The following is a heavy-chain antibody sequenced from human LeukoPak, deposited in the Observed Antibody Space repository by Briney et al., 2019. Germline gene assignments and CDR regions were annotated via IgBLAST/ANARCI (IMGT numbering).Heavy chain of an antibody. J-gene: IGHJ5*02. D-gene: IGHD5-12*01. V-gene: IGHV1-8*01. CDR2: MNPSSGNT. Sequence: ASVKVSCKASGYTFTSYDVNWVRQATGQGLEWMGWMNPSSGNTGFGQKFQGRVSLTRDTFTSTAYMELSSLRSDDTAVYYCTRGPSGYGLGWFDPWGQGTLVTVSS. CDR3: TRGPSGYGLGWFDP. CDR1: GYTFTSYD.